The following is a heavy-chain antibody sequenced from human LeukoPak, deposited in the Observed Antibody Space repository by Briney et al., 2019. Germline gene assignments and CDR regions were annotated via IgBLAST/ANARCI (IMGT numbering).Heavy chain of an antibody. V-gene: IGHV3-7*01. J-gene: IGHJ4*02. CDR3: AREPIPMIVAQPYDY. CDR2: IKQDGSEQ. Sequence: GGSLRLSCAASGFTFSNYWMSWVRQTPGKRLEWVANIKQDGSEQYYVDSVKGRFTISRDNAKNSVFLQMNSLRAEDTAVYFCAREPIPMIVAQPYDYWGQGTLVTVSS. CDR1: GFTFSNYW. D-gene: IGHD3-22*01.